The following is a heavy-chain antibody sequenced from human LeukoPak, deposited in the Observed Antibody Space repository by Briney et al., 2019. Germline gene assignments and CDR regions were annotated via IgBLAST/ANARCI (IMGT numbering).Heavy chain of an antibody. CDR3: ARSSGHIDY. CDR2: TYYRSKWYN. CDR1: GDSVSSNSAA. D-gene: IGHD3-22*01. V-gene: IGHV6-1*01. J-gene: IGHJ4*02. Sequence: SQTLSLTCAISGDSVSSNSAAWNWIRQPPSRGLEWLGRTYYRSKWYNGYAVSVKSRITINPDTSKNKFSLHLNSVTPEDTAVYYCARSSGHIDYWGQGTLVTVSS.